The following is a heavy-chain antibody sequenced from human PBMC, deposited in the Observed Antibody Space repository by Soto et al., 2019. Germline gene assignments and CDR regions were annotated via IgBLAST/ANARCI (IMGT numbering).Heavy chain of an antibody. Sequence: QVQLVQSGAEVKNPGASVKISCKASGYTFTSYALHWVRQAPGQGLEWMGWINVGNGNTEYSQKFQGRVTIIRDTSARIAYMELSSLRSEDTAVYYCAREPLCGVRCYDQWFDPWGQGTLVTVSS. D-gene: IGHD2-15*01. J-gene: IGHJ5*02. CDR1: GYTFTSYA. CDR3: AREPLCGVRCYDQWFDP. V-gene: IGHV1-3*01. CDR2: INVGNGNT.